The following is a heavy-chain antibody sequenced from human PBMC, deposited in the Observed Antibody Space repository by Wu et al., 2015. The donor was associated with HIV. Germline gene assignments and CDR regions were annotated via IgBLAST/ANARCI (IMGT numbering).Heavy chain of an antibody. Sequence: QVQLVQSGAEVKKPGASVKVSCKTSGYTFNSYFIHWVRQAPGQGLEWMGIINPSAGSTSYAQKFQGRVTMTRDTSTTTVYMELSSLRSDDTAVYYCARGGNSYYFDYWGQGTLVTVSS. CDR3: ARGGNSYYFDY. CDR1: GYTFNSYF. V-gene: IGHV1-46*02. J-gene: IGHJ4*02. CDR2: INPSAGST. D-gene: IGHD1-7*01.